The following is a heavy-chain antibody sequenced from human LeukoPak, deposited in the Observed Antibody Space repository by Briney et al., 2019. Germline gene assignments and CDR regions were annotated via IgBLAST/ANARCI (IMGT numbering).Heavy chain of an antibody. CDR3: ARGEVAVAGYYYYGMDV. Sequence: SETLSLTCAVSGGSISSYYWSWIRQPPGRGLEWIGYIYYSGSTNYNPSLKSRVTISVDTSRNQFSLKLSSVTAADTAVYYCARGEVAVAGYYYYGMDVWSQGTTVTVSS. V-gene: IGHV4-59*01. CDR2: IYYSGST. J-gene: IGHJ6*02. D-gene: IGHD6-19*01. CDR1: GGSISSYY.